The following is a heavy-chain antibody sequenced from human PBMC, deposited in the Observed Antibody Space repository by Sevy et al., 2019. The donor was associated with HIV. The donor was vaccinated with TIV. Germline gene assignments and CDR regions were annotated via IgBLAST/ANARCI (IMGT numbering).Heavy chain of an antibody. J-gene: IGHJ3*02. Sequence: SETLSLTCTVSGGSISSYYWSWIRQPPGKGLEWIGYFYYSGSTNYNPSLKSRVTISVDTSTNQFSLKLSSMTDADTAVYYCATSTMIVVNDAFDIWGQGTMVTVSS. CDR2: FYYSGST. D-gene: IGHD3-22*01. CDR1: GGSISSYY. CDR3: ATSTMIVVNDAFDI. V-gene: IGHV4-59*13.